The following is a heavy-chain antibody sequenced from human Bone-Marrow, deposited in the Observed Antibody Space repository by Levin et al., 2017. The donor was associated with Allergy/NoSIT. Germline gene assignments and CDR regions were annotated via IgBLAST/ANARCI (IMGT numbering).Heavy chain of an antibody. J-gene: IGHJ4*02. CDR3: ARDRGSASMAGRIDY. Sequence: SETLSLTSTVSGGSMGGYYWTWIRQPPGKGLEYIGYVYYSGSTNYNGSLKSRLTISIDTSKNQFSLRLSSVTAADTAVYYCARDRGSASMAGRIDYWGQGTLVTVSS. CDR2: VYYSGST. CDR1: GGSMGGYY. V-gene: IGHV4-59*01. D-gene: IGHD5-24*01.